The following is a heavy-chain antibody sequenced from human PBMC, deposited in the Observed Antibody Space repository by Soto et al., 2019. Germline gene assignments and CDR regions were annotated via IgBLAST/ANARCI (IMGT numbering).Heavy chain of an antibody. Sequence: QVQLVQSGAEVKKPGASVKVSCKASGFTFSNYGITWLRQVPGQGLEWMGWISAYNGNTVHAQEYQGRLTMTTDTSTSTAYMELRSLRPDYTAVYYSARPQNYILTESYTNYFDPRGQGTLVTVSS. J-gene: IGHJ5*02. CDR1: GFTFSNYG. V-gene: IGHV1-18*01. CDR3: ARPQNYILTESYTNYFDP. D-gene: IGHD3-9*01. CDR2: ISAYNGNT.